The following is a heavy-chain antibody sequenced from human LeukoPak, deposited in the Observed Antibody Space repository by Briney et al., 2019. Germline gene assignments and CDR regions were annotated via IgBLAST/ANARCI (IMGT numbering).Heavy chain of an antibody. Sequence: GGSLRLSCAASGFTVSSNYMSWVRQAPGKGLEWVSVIYSGGSTYYAGSVKGRFTISRDNSKNTLYLQMNSLRAEDTAVYYCARGQWLVAQFDYWGQGTLVTVSS. CDR1: GFTVSSNY. V-gene: IGHV3-53*01. J-gene: IGHJ4*02. D-gene: IGHD6-19*01. CDR3: ARGQWLVAQFDY. CDR2: IYSGGST.